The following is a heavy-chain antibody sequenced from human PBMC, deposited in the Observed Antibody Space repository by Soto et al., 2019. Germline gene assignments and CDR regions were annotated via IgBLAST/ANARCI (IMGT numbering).Heavy chain of an antibody. Sequence: GESLKISCKGSGYSFTSYWIGWVRQMPGKGLEWMGIIYPGDSYTNYSPSFQGHVTISADKSISTAYLQWSSLKASDTAMYYCARQRFVVVPAAIPEDYYYYGMDVWGQGTTVIVSS. J-gene: IGHJ6*02. CDR2: IYPGDSYT. D-gene: IGHD2-2*02. CDR3: ARQRFVVVPAAIPEDYYYYGMDV. CDR1: GYSFTSYW. V-gene: IGHV5-51*01.